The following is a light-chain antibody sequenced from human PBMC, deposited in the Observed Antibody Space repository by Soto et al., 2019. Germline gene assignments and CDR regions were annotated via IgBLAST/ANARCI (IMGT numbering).Light chain of an antibody. J-gene: IGKJ2*01. CDR1: QSVSSY. CDR3: QQYNNWPLYT. V-gene: IGKV3-15*01. CDR2: DAS. Sequence: EIVMTQSPATLSVSPGERATLSCRASQSVSSYLAWYQQKPGQAPRLLIYDASTRATGIPARFSGSGSGTEFTLTISSLQSEDFAVYYCQQYNNWPLYTFGQGTKLEIK.